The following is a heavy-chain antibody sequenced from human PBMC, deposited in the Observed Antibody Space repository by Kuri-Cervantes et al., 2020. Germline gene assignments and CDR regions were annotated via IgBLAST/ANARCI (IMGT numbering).Heavy chain of an antibody. D-gene: IGHD3-3*01. CDR3: ARVTSDFWSDTLTFDY. J-gene: IGHJ4*02. Sequence: ASVKVSCKASGCTFTGYYMHWVRQAPGQGLEWMGWINPNSGGTNYAQKFQGRVTMTRDTSISTAYMELSRLRSDDTAVYYCARVTSDFWSDTLTFDYWGQGTLVTVSS. CDR2: INPNSGGT. CDR1: GCTFTGYY. V-gene: IGHV1-2*02.